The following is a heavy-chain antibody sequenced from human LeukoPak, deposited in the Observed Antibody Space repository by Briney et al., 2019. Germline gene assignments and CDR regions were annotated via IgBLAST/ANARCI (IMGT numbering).Heavy chain of an antibody. D-gene: IGHD4-17*01. Sequence: GGSLRLSCAASGFTVSSNYMSWVRQAPGKGLEWVSVIYSGGSTYYADSVKGRFTISRDNSKNSLYLQMNSLRAEDTAVYYCAREGYGDLAFDIWGQGTMVTVSS. CDR2: IYSGGST. V-gene: IGHV3-66*01. CDR3: AREGYGDLAFDI. J-gene: IGHJ3*02. CDR1: GFTVSSNY.